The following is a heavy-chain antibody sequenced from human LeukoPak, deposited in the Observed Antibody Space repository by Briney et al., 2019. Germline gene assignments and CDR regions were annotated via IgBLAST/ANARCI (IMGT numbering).Heavy chain of an antibody. D-gene: IGHD3-10*01. CDR1: GFSFRTYY. CDR3: AKDRHKWFGESPDY. V-gene: IGHV3-7*01. CDR2: ISPDGTQT. Sequence: QPGGSLRLSCAASGFSFRTYYMTWVRQAPGGGLEWVAHISPDGTQTWYVDSVKGRFAISRDNAKYSLSLQMNSLRAEDTAVYYCAKDRHKWFGESPDYWGQGTLVTVSS. J-gene: IGHJ4*02.